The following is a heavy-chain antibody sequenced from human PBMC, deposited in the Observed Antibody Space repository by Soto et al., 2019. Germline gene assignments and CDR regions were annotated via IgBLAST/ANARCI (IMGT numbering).Heavy chain of an antibody. CDR1: GYPFTTYY. Sequence: QVQLEQSGAEVKKPGASVKVSCIASGYPFTTYYIHWVRQAPGQGLEWMGIINPTGGSTTYAQKFQGRVTMTRDTSTSTVYMELSSLRSEDTAVYYCARTDFDWLSQARYYFHYWGRGTLVTVSS. CDR3: ARTDFDWLSQARYYFHY. D-gene: IGHD3-9*01. J-gene: IGHJ4*02. V-gene: IGHV1-46*01. CDR2: INPTGGST.